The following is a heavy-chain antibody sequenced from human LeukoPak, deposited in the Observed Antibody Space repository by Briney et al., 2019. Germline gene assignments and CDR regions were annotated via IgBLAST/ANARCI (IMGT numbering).Heavy chain of an antibody. V-gene: IGHV3-21*01. CDR1: GFTFSSYS. CDR2: ISSSSSYI. J-gene: IGHJ4*02. Sequence: PGGSLRLSCAASGFTFSSYSMNWVRQAPGKALEWVSSISSSSSYIYYADSVKGRFTISRDNAKNSLYLQMNSLRAEDTAVYYCATWRSPRGYWGQGTLVTVSS. D-gene: IGHD2-15*01. CDR3: ATWRSPRGY.